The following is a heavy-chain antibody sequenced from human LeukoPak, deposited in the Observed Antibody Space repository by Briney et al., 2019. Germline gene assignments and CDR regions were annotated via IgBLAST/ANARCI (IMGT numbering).Heavy chain of an antibody. D-gene: IGHD5-24*01. CDR3: ARGDGDGYNFGY. V-gene: IGHV1-2*02. CDR2: INPNSGGT. CDR1: GYTFTGYY. Sequence: AAVKVSCKASGYTFTGYYMHWVRQAPGQGLEWMGWINPNSGGTNYAQKFQGRVTMTRDTSISTAYMELSRLRSDDTAVYYCARGDGDGYNFGYWGQGTLVTVSS. J-gene: IGHJ4*02.